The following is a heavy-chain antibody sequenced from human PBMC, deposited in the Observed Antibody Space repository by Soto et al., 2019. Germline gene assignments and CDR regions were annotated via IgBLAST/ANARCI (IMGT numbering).Heavy chain of an antibody. CDR1: EGTFSSYA. D-gene: IGHD3-22*01. J-gene: IGHJ5*02. CDR3: AKRSLGRWSDRSSSS. V-gene: IGHV1-69*01. CDR2: IIPIFGTA. Sequence: WVKVSCKASEGTFSSYAISWVRQAPGQGLEWMGGIIPIFGTANYAQKFQGRVTITADESTSTAYMELSSLRSEDTAVYCCAKRSLGRWSDRSSSSWGQATLVSVFS.